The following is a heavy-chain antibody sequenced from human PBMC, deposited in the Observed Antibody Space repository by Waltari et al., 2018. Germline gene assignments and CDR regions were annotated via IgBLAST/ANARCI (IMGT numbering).Heavy chain of an antibody. Sequence: EVQLVESGGGLVQPGGSLRLSCAASGFTFSSYWMHWVRQAPGKGLVWVSRINSGGRGTSYADSVKGRFTISRDNAKNTLYLQMNSLRAEDTAVYYCASYMTTVPRRAFDIWGQGTMVTVSS. D-gene: IGHD4-17*01. CDR1: GFTFSSYW. V-gene: IGHV3-74*01. J-gene: IGHJ3*02. CDR3: ASYMTTVPRRAFDI. CDR2: INSGGRGT.